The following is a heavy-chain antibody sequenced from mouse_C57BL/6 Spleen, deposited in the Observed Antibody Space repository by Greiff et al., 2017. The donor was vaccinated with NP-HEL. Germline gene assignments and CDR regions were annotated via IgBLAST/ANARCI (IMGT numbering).Heavy chain of an antibody. D-gene: IGHD1-1*02. CDR2: IHPNSGST. CDR3: ARWDDYGGRGWYFDY. CDR1: GYTFTSYW. Sequence: QVQLQQPGAELVKPGASVKLSCKASGYTFTSYWMHWVKQRPGQGLEWIGMIHPNSGSTNYNEKFKSKATLTVDKSSSTAYMQLSSLTSEDSAVYYCARWDDYGGRGWYFDYWGQGTTLTVSS. V-gene: IGHV1-64*01. J-gene: IGHJ2*01.